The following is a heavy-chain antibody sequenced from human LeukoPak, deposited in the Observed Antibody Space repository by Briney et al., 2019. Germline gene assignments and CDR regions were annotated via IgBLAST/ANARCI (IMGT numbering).Heavy chain of an antibody. Sequence: SETLSLTCTVSGGSISSSSYYWGWIRQPPGEGLEWIGSIYYSGSTYYNPSLKSRVTISVDTSKNQFSLKLSSVTAADTAVYYCARLSGSGSTQFDYWGQGTLVTVSS. V-gene: IGHV4-39*01. D-gene: IGHD3-10*01. CDR1: GGSISSSSYY. J-gene: IGHJ4*02. CDR3: ARLSGSGSTQFDY. CDR2: IYYSGST.